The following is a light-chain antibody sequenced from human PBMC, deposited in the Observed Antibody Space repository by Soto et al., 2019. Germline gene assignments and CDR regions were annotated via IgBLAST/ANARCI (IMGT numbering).Light chain of an antibody. CDR3: QQYYSLPFT. V-gene: IGKV4-1*01. Sequence: DIVMTQSPDSLAVSLGERATINCKSSQSILYSSNNKNYLTWYQQKPGQPPKLLIYWASTRESGVPDRFSGSGSGTDFALTISGLQPEDVAVYYCQQYYSLPFTFGPGTKVDIK. CDR1: QSILYSSNNKNY. J-gene: IGKJ3*01. CDR2: WAS.